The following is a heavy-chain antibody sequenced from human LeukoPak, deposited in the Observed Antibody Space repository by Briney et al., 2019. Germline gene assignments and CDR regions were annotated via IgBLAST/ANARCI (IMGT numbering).Heavy chain of an antibody. CDR2: MNPNSGNT. D-gene: IGHD5-18*01. Sequence: ASVKVSCKASGYTFTSCDINWVRQATGQGLEWMGWMNPNSGNTGYAQKFQGRVTMTRNTSISTAYMELSSLRSEDTAVYYCARGPGIQLAADLDPWGQGTLVTVSS. J-gene: IGHJ5*02. CDR3: ARGPGIQLAADLDP. CDR1: GYTFTSCD. V-gene: IGHV1-8*01.